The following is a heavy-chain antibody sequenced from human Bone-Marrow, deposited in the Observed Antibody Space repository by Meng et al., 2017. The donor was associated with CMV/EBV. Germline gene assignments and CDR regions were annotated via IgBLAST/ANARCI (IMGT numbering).Heavy chain of an antibody. CDR3: ARLEYSSSEAVS. V-gene: IGHV4-38-2*02. D-gene: IGHD6-6*01. J-gene: IGHJ4*02. CDR1: GYSISSGYY. CDR2: IYHSGST. Sequence: SETLSLTCTVSGYSISSGYYWGWIRQPPGKGLEWIGSIYHSGSTYYNPSLKSRVTISVDTSKNQFSLKLSSVTAADTAVYYCARLEYSSSEAVSWGQGTLVTVSS.